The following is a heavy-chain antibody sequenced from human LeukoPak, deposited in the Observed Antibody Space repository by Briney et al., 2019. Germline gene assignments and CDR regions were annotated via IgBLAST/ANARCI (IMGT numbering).Heavy chain of an antibody. D-gene: IGHD3-16*01. V-gene: IGHV3-64*01. J-gene: IGHJ4*02. CDR1: GFTFRTYT. Sequence: PGGSLRLSCGASGFTFRTYTMHWVRQAPGGRLEYVSTISSNGGSTYFGNSVKDRFTVSRDNSRNTLYLHMGSLRPEDTAVYYCAKARGELWSTYYFDYWAREPWSPSPQ. CDR2: ISSNGGST. CDR3: AKARGELWSTYYFDY.